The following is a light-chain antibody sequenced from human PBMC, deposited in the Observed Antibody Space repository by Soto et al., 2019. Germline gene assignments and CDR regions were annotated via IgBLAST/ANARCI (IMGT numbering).Light chain of an antibody. Sequence: QAVVTQESSLTVSPGGTVTLTCGSSTGTVTGSHYTYWFQQKPGQAPRTLIYDTSIKHSWTPARFSGSLLGGKAALTLSGAQPEDEAEYYCLVTFSGARLFGGGTKLTVL. CDR1: TGTVTGSHY. CDR2: DTS. CDR3: LVTFSGARL. V-gene: IGLV7-46*01. J-gene: IGLJ2*01.